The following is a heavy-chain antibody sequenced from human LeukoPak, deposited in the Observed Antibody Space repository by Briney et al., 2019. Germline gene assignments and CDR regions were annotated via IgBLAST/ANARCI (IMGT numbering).Heavy chain of an antibody. D-gene: IGHD2-2*01. CDR1: GGSISSYY. J-gene: IGHJ6*03. CDR3: ASLKGVVPAAMQGYYYMDV. CDR2: IYYSGST. Sequence: SETLSLTCTVSGGSISSYYWSWIRQPPGKGLEWIGYIYYSGSTNCNPSLKSRVTISVDTSKNQFSLKLSSVTAADTAVYYCASLKGVVPAAMQGYYYMDVWGKGTTVTVSS. V-gene: IGHV4-59*01.